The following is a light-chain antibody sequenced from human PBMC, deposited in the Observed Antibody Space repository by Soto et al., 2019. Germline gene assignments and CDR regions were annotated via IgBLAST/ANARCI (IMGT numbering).Light chain of an antibody. J-gene: IGKJ1*01. CDR1: QTISSW. CDR3: QQYNSHRA. CDR2: KTS. Sequence: DIQMTQSPSTLSVSVGDRVTITCRASQTISSWLAWYQQKPGKAPKLLIYKTSNLASGVPSSLSGSASGTEFPLTISRMTPDDSATYYCQQYNSHRAFGQGTKVDIK. V-gene: IGKV1-5*03.